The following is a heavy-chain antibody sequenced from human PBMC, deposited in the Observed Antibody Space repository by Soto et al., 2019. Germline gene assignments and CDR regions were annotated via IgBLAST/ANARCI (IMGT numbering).Heavy chain of an antibody. Sequence: QVQLVESGGGVVQPGGSLRVSCVASGFTFSGYAMHWVRQAPGKGLEWVAFISYDGSLKYYADSVKGRFTTSRDNSQNTLYLQMNSLRPEDTAVYYCARDVPLGHWGQGALVTVSS. J-gene: IGHJ4*02. CDR3: ARDVPLGH. CDR1: GFTFSGYA. CDR2: ISYDGSLK. V-gene: IGHV3-30-3*01. D-gene: IGHD3-16*01.